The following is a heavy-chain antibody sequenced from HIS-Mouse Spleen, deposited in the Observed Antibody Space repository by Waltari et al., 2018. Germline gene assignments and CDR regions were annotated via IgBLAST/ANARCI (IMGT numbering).Heavy chain of an antibody. D-gene: IGHD6-13*01. CDR2: IYYSGST. Sequence: QLQLQESGPGLVKPSETLSLTCTVSGGSISSSSYYWGWIRQPPGKGLEWIGSIYYSGSTYDNPSLKRRVTIAVDTSKHQFSLKLSSVTAADTAVYYCAREIPYSSSWYDWYFDLWGRGTLVTVSS. CDR3: AREIPYSSSWYDWYFDL. J-gene: IGHJ2*01. CDR1: GGSISSSSYY. V-gene: IGHV4-39*07.